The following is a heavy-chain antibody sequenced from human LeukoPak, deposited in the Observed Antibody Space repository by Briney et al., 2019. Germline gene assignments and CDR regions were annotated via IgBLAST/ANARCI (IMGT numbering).Heavy chain of an antibody. V-gene: IGHV3-64*01. D-gene: IGHD3-3*01. CDR3: ARSGRSDFWSGYPIGY. Sequence: GGSLRLSCAASGFTFSSYAMHWVRQAPGKGLEYVSAISSNGGSTYYANSVKGRFTISRDNSKNTLYLQMGSLRAEDMAVYYCARSGRSDFWSGYPIGYWGQGTLVTVSS. CDR2: ISSNGGST. CDR1: GFTFSSYA. J-gene: IGHJ4*02.